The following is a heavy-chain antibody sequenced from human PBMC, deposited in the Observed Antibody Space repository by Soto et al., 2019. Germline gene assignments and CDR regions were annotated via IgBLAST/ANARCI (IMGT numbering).Heavy chain of an antibody. CDR2: INPISGGT. Sequence: ASVKVSCKASGYTFTDFYIHWVRQAPAQGLEWMGWINPISGGTKSAQRFQGRITMTRDTSITTAYMELTSLKSDDTAVYYCARASKVYASWFDPWGQGTLVTVSS. CDR3: ARASKVYASWFDP. CDR1: GYTFTDFY. V-gene: IGHV1-2*02. J-gene: IGHJ5*02. D-gene: IGHD2-2*01.